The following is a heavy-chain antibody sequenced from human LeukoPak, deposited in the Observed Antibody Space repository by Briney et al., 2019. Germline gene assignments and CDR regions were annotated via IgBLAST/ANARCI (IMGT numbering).Heavy chain of an antibody. J-gene: IGHJ6*03. Sequence: PSETLSLTCAVYGGSFSGYYWSWIRQPPGKGLEWIGEINHSGSTNYNPSLKSRVTISVDTSKNQFSLKLSSVTAADTAVYYCARVQPMTRGYYYYMDVWGKGTTVTVSS. V-gene: IGHV4-34*01. D-gene: IGHD3-22*01. CDR1: GGSFSGYY. CDR2: INHSGST. CDR3: ARVQPMTRGYYYYMDV.